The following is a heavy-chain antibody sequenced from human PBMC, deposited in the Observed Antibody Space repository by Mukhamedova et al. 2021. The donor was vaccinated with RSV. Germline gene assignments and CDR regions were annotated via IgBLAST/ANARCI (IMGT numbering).Heavy chain of an antibody. CDR2: DDDK. V-gene: IGHV2-5*02. D-gene: IGHD3-9*01. Sequence: DDDKRYSPSLKSRLTITKDTSKNQVVLTMTNMDPVDTATYYCARAYDIFTGVDYWGQGTLVTVSS. J-gene: IGHJ4*02. CDR3: ARAYDIFTGVDY.